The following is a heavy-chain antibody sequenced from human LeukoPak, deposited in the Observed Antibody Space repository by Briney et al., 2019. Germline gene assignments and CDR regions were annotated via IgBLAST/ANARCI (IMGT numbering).Heavy chain of an antibody. V-gene: IGHV1-46*01. CDR2: INPSGGST. D-gene: IGHD3-3*01. J-gene: IGHJ4*02. CDR1: GYTFTSYY. Sequence: GASVKVSCKASGYTFTSYYMHWVRQAPGQGLEWMGIINPSGGSTSYAQKFQGRVTMTRDTSTSTVYMELSSLRSEDTAVYYCARALPTRDYDFWSGPWGTFDYWGQGTLVTVSS. CDR3: ARALPTRDYDFWSGPWGTFDY.